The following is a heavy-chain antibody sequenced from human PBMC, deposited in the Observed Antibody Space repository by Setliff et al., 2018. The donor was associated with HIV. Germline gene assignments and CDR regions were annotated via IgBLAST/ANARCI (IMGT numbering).Heavy chain of an antibody. J-gene: IGHJ4*02. CDR3: ARQPSWGSIDY. D-gene: IGHD7-27*01. V-gene: IGHV4-39*07. Sequence: SETLSLTCTVSGGSISSSSYYWVWIRQPPGKGLEWIGSIYYSGNTYYNPSLKSRITISVDTSKNQFSLKLSSVTAADTAVYYCARQPSWGSIDYWGQGTLVTVSS. CDR1: GGSISSSSYY. CDR2: IYYSGNT.